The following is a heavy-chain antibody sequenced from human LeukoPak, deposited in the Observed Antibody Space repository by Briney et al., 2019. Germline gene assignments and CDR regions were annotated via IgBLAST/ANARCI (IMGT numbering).Heavy chain of an antibody. CDR2: IKPHTGDT. J-gene: IGHJ2*01. CDR3: ARGKVGVDWYFDF. D-gene: IGHD2-15*01. V-gene: IGHV1-2*02. Sequence: ASVRVSCKATGYSFTGFYLHWVRQAPGQGLEWMGWIKPHTGDTNYAQRFQGRVTMNRDTSISTAYMELSNLRSDDTDIYYCARGKVGVDWYFDFWGRGTLVSVSS. CDR1: GYSFTGFY.